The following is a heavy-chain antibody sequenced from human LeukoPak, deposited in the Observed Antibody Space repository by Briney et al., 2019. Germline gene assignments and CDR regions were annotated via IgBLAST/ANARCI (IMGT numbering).Heavy chain of an antibody. Sequence: GGSLRLSCAASGFTFSGSALHWVRQASGKGLEWVGRIRSKANNYATEYGASVKGRFTISRDDSKNTAYLQMNSLKTEDTAVYYCTRPDGYSSSSDYWGQGTLVTVSS. V-gene: IGHV3-73*01. D-gene: IGHD6-13*01. CDR3: TRPDGYSSSSDY. CDR2: IRSKANNYAT. CDR1: GFTFSGSA. J-gene: IGHJ4*02.